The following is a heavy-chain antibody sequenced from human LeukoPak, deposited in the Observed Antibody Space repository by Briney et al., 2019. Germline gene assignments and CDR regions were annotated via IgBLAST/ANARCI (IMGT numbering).Heavy chain of an antibody. CDR2: IYSGGST. J-gene: IGHJ6*02. Sequence: PGGSLRLSCAASGFTVSSNYMSWVRQAPGKGLEWVSVIYSGGSTYYADSVKGRFTISRHNSKNTLYLQMNSLRAEDTAVYYCARGLLQTHYYYYGMDVWGQGTTVTVCS. V-gene: IGHV3-53*04. CDR1: GFTVSSNY. D-gene: IGHD2-15*01. CDR3: ARGLLQTHYYYYGMDV.